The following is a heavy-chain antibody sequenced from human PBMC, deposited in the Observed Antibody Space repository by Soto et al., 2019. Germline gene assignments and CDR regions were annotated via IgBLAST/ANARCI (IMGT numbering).Heavy chain of an antibody. J-gene: IGHJ2*01. V-gene: IGHV3-30-3*01. CDR1: GFTFSSYA. CDR2: ISYDGSNK. Sequence: QVQLVESGGGVVQPGRSLRLYCAASGFTFSSYAMHWVRQAPGKGLEWVAVISYDGSNKYYADSLKGRFTISRDNSKNTLYLRMNSMRAEDTAVYYCARDRVDIVVTNYCYFDLWGRGTLVTVS. D-gene: IGHD5-12*01. CDR3: ARDRVDIVVTNYCYFDL.